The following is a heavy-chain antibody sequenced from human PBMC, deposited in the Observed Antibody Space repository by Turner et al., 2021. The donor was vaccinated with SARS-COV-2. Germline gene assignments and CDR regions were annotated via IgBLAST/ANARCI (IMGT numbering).Heavy chain of an antibody. D-gene: IGHD2-21*01. CDR3: SSPPVGVLQGPPSFHH. CDR2: IPYSGTP. CDR1: GGSISSSTYY. J-gene: IGHJ1*01. Sequence: ESGPGRVKRAETLSLSGNVSGGSISSSTYYWGWVRQPPGKGLEWIGSIPYSGTPYYNSSLESRVTLSLDTSHPQFSLTLPSLTSAPPAFSYCSSPPVGVLQGPPSFHHWGQGPLVTVSS. V-gene: IGHV4-39*01.